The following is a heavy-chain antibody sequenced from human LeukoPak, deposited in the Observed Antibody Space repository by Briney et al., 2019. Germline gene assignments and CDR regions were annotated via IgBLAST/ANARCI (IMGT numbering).Heavy chain of an antibody. D-gene: IGHD4-17*01. CDR1: GGSISSSSHY. Sequence: PSETLSLTCTVFGGSISSSSHYWSWIRQPPGKGLEWIGDINHSGRTNYNPSLKSRVTISVDTSKNQFSLKLSSVTAADTAVYYCARGSPYGNYWGQGTLVTVSS. J-gene: IGHJ4*02. CDR3: ARGSPYGNY. V-gene: IGHV4-39*07. CDR2: INHSGRT.